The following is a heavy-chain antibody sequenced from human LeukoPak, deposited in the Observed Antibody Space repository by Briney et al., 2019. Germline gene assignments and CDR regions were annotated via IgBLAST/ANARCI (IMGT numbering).Heavy chain of an antibody. Sequence: PGRSLRLSCAASGFTFSSYGMHWVRQAPGKGLEWVAVISYDGSNKYYAESVKGRFTISRDNSKNTLSLQMNSLRAEDTAVYYCAKVDILPGAPSVYWYYGMAVWSKGPTVTVSS. J-gene: IGHJ6*04. CDR1: GFTFSSYG. D-gene: IGHD3-9*01. V-gene: IGHV3-30*18. CDR3: AKVDILPGAPSVYWYYGMAV. CDR2: ISYDGSNK.